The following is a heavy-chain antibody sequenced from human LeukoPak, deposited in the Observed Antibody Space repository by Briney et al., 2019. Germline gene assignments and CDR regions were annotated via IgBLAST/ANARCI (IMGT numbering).Heavy chain of an antibody. CDR1: GGSISSYY. CDR2: IYYSGST. D-gene: IGHD5-24*01. V-gene: IGHV4-59*01. CDR3: ASTRRDGYPFDY. J-gene: IGHJ4*02. Sequence: SETLSLTCTVSGGSISSYYWSWIRQPPGKGLEWIGYIYYSGSTNYNPSLKSRVTISVDTSKNQFSLRLSSVTAADTGVYYCASTRRDGYPFDYWGQGTLVTVSS.